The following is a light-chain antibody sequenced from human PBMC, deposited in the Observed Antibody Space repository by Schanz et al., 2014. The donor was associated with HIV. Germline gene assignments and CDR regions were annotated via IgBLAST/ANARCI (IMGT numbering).Light chain of an antibody. CDR3: SSFAGSNIPWV. J-gene: IGLJ3*02. CDR2: GNS. V-gene: IGLV1-40*01. CDR1: SSNIGAGHD. Sequence: QSVLTQPPSVSGAPGQRVTISCTGSSSNIGAGHDIPWYQQLPRTAPKLLIYGNSNRPSGVPDRVSGSKSGTSASLAITGLQAEDEADYYCSSFAGSNIPWVFGGGTKLTVL.